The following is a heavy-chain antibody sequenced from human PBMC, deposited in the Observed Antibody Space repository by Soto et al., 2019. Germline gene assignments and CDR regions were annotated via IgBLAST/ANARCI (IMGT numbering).Heavy chain of an antibody. CDR1: GGSISNHY. D-gene: IGHD7-27*01. Sequence: QVQLQESGPGLVKPSETLSLTCSVSGGSISNHYWSWIRQPPGKGLEWIVYIYYNGNTNYNPSLKSRVTMSVDTSRNQISLKLTTVTAAETAVYYCTRANWYSEYWGQGTLVTVSS. CDR3: TRANWYSEY. J-gene: IGHJ4*02. V-gene: IGHV4-59*11. CDR2: IYYNGNT.